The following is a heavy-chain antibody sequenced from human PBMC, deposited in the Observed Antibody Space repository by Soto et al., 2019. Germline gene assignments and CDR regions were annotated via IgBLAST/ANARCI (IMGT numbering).Heavy chain of an antibody. Sequence: ASVKVSCKASGYTFTSYAMHWVRQAPGQRLEWMGWINAGNGNTKYSQKFQGRVTITRDTSASTAYMELSSLRSEDTAVYYCARGPPITIFGVVIISSWFDPWGQGTLVTVSS. V-gene: IGHV1-3*01. CDR2: INAGNGNT. D-gene: IGHD3-3*01. CDR3: ARGPPITIFGVVIISSWFDP. CDR1: GYTFTSYA. J-gene: IGHJ5*02.